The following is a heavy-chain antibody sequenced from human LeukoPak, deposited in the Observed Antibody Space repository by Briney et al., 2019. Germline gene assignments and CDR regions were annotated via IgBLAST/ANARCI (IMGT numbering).Heavy chain of an antibody. D-gene: IGHD6-13*01. CDR1: GYTFTRYG. Sequence: ASVKVSCKASGYTFTRYGISWVRQAPGQGLEWMGWISAYNGNTNYAQKLQGRVTMTTDTSTSTAYMELRSLRSDDTAVYYCARDRLYGEQQLVPPGDWGQGTLVTVSS. CDR3: ARDRLYGEQQLVPPGD. V-gene: IGHV1-18*01. CDR2: ISAYNGNT. J-gene: IGHJ4*02.